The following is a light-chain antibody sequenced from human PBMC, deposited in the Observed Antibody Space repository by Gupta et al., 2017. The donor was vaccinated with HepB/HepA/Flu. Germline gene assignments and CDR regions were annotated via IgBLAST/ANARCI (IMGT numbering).Light chain of an antibody. CDR1: SSDLGAYNY. Sequence: SALTQPASMYGSPGQSTPISCTGTSSDLGAYNYVSWYQHHPAKAPKFVIYHVTHRPSGVSHRFSCSKSGNTASRTISGLQAEDEGDYYCSSYTSSDTEVFGGGTKLTVL. CDR3: SSYTSSDTEV. J-gene: IGLJ3*02. V-gene: IGLV2-14*03. CDR2: HVT.